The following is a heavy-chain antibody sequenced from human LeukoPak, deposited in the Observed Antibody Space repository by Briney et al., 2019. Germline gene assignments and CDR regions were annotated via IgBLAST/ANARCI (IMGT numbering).Heavy chain of an antibody. V-gene: IGHV1-46*01. CDR1: GYTFTSYG. Sequence: AASVKVSCKASGYTFTSYGISWVRQAPGQGLEWMGIINPSGGSTSYAQKFQGRVTMTRDTSTSTVYMELSSLRSEDTAVYYCARDHSSSSTTASGYYYYMDVWGKGTTVTVSS. CDR2: INPSGGST. J-gene: IGHJ6*03. CDR3: ARDHSSSSTTASGYYYYMDV. D-gene: IGHD6-6*01.